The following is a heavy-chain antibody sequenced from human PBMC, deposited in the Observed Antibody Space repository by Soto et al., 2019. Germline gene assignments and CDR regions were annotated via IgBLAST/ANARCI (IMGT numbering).Heavy chain of an antibody. CDR1: GGSISSSYYY. V-gene: IGHV4-39*01. J-gene: IGHJ4*02. CDR2: IYYSGGT. CDR3: ARPSGSYLYYFDY. D-gene: IGHD1-26*01. Sequence: QLQLQESGPGLVKPSETLSLTCTVSGGSISSSYYYWGWIRQPPGKGLEWIGSIYYSGGTYYSPSLKSRVTMSVDTSKNQFSLKLSSVTVADTAVYYCARPSGSYLYYFDYWGQGTLVTVSS.